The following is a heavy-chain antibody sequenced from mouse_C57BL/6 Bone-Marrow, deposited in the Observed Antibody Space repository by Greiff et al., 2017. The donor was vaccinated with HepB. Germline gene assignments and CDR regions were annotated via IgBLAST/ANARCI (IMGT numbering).Heavy chain of an antibody. V-gene: IGHV5-2*01. CDR2: INSDGGST. Sequence: EVKLQESGGGLVQPGESLKLSCESNEYEFPSHDMSWVRKTPEKRLVLVAAINSDGGSTYYPDTMERRFIISRDNTKKTLYLQMSSLRSEDTALYYCARATMITTGTPYFDYWGQGTTLTVSS. CDR1: EYEFPSHD. J-gene: IGHJ2*01. CDR3: ARATMITTGTPYFDY. D-gene: IGHD2-4*01.